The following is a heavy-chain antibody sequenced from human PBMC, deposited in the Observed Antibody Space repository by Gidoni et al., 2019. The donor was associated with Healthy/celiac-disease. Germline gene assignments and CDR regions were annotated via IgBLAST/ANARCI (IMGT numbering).Heavy chain of an antibody. CDR1: GYSSTSYW. Sequence: EVKLVQSGAEVKKPGESLRISCKGSGYSSTSYWISWVRQMPGKGLEWMGRIDPSDSYTNYSPSFQGHVTISADKSISTAYLQWSSLKASDTAMYYCARRGSSWSWNYYGMDVWGQGTTVTVSS. V-gene: IGHV5-10-1*03. CDR3: ARRGSSWSWNYYGMDV. D-gene: IGHD6-13*01. CDR2: IDPSDSYT. J-gene: IGHJ6*02.